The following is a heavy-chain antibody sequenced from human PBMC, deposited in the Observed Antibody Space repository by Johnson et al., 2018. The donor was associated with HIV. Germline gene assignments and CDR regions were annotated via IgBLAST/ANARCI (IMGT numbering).Heavy chain of an antibody. V-gene: IGHV3-20*04. CDR3: AKDQWSSSWTNDAFDF. CDR1: GFTFDNYG. Sequence: VQLVESGGGVVQPGRSLRLSCAASGFTFDNYGMSWVRQVPGKGLEWVSGIYWNGGSTGYAESVKGRFTISRDNAKNSLNLQMNSLRGEDTALYYCAKDQWSSSWTNDAFDFWGQGTMVTVSS. J-gene: IGHJ3*01. D-gene: IGHD6-13*01. CDR2: IYWNGGST.